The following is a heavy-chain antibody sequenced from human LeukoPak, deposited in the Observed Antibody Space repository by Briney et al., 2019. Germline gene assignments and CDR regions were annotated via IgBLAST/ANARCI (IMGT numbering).Heavy chain of an antibody. CDR1: GFTFSSYA. CDR2: ISGSGGST. Sequence: SGGSLRLSCAASGFTFSSYAMSWVRQAPGKGLEWVSAISGSGGSTYYADSVKGRFTISRDNSKNTLYLQMNSLRAEDTAVYYCAKDLGIAAAGAPFDYWGQGTLYTVSS. V-gene: IGHV3-23*01. CDR3: AKDLGIAAAGAPFDY. D-gene: IGHD6-13*01. J-gene: IGHJ4*02.